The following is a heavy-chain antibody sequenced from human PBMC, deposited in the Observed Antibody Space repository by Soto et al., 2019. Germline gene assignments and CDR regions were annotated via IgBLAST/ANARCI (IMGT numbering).Heavy chain of an antibody. D-gene: IGHD3-10*01. Sequence: EEQLVESGGGLVQPGRSLRLSCAASGFTFDDYAMHWVRQAPGKGLEWVSGINWNSGSIGYADSVKGRFTISRDNAKTCRYLQRNSRRAEDTALYYCAKDRGSGSYAANYYYYGMDVWGQGTTVTVSS. J-gene: IGHJ6*02. CDR1: GFTFDDYA. V-gene: IGHV3-9*01. CDR3: AKDRGSGSYAANYYYYGMDV. CDR2: INWNSGSI.